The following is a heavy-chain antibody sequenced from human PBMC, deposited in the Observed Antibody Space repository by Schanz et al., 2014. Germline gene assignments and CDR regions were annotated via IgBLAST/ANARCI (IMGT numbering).Heavy chain of an antibody. CDR2: INPNSGAT. Sequence: QVQLVQSGADVKKPGASVKVSCKASGNTLSAYYIHWIRQAPGQGLEWMGQINPNSGATIYAQNFQGRVTMTRDTSISTAYMELSRLRSDDTAVYYCARGLVRYFAYWGQGTLLAVSS. CDR1: GNTLSAYY. CDR3: ARGLVRYFAY. V-gene: IGHV1-2*06. J-gene: IGHJ4*02. D-gene: IGHD2-8*02.